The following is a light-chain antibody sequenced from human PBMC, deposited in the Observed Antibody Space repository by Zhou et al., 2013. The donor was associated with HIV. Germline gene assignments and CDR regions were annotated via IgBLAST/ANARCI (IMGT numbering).Light chain of an antibody. CDR1: QSVSSY. Sequence: EIVLTQSPATLSLSPGERATLSCRASQSVSSYLAWYQQKPGQAPRLLIYGASSRATGIPDRFSGSGSGTDFTLIINRLEPEDFAVYFCQQYGDSVFTFGPGTRVDIK. J-gene: IGKJ3*01. CDR3: QQYGDSVFT. V-gene: IGKV3-20*01. CDR2: GAS.